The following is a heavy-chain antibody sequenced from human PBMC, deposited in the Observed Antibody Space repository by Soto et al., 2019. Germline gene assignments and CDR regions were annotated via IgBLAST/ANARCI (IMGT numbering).Heavy chain of an antibody. Sequence: SETLSLTCTVSGGSISSYYWSWIRQPPGKGLEWIGYIYYSGSTNYNPSLKSRVTISVDTSKNQFSLKLSSVTAADTAVYYCARGSPNYYYDSSGYPFDYWGQGTLVTVSS. D-gene: IGHD3-22*01. CDR2: IYYSGST. CDR3: ARGSPNYYYDSSGYPFDY. J-gene: IGHJ4*02. V-gene: IGHV4-59*01. CDR1: GGSISSYY.